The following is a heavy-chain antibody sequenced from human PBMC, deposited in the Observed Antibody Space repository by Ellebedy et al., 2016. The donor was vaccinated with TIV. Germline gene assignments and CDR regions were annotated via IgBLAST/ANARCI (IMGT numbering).Heavy chain of an antibody. D-gene: IGHD6-25*01. CDR2: IKEDGSEK. CDR1: GFTFSGYW. J-gene: IGHJ4*02. Sequence: GESLKISXAASGFTFSGYWISWVRQAPGKGLEWVANIKEDGSEKYYVDSVKGRFTISRDNAKNSLYLQMNSLRAEDTAVYFCARESEQRLEFFDYWGPGTLVTVSS. CDR3: ARESEQRLEFFDY. V-gene: IGHV3-7*01.